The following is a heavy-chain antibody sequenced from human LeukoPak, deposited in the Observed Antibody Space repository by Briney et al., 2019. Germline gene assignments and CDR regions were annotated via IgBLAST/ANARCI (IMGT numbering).Heavy chain of an antibody. CDR2: ISYDGSNK. V-gene: IGHV3-30*04. D-gene: IGHD3-22*01. CDR3: ARALGYYDSSGYYQTYFDY. J-gene: IGHJ4*02. Sequence: PGGSLRLSCAASGFTFSSYAMHWVRQAPGKGLEWVAVISYDGSNKYYADSVKGRFTISRDNSKNTLYLQMNSLRAEDTAVYYCARALGYYDSSGYYQTYFDYWGQGTLVTVSS. CDR1: GFTFSSYA.